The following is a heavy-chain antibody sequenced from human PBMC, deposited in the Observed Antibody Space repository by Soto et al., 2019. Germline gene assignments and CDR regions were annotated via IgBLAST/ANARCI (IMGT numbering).Heavy chain of an antibody. CDR2: IIPIFGTA. J-gene: IGHJ4*02. CDR3: ASIAAVAGSFFV. V-gene: IGHV1-69*13. D-gene: IGHD6-19*01. Sequence: SVNVSCKAAGGTFSSYAISWVRQAPGQGLEWMGGIIPIFGTANYAQKFQGRVTITADESTSTAYMELSSLRSEDTAVYYCASIAAVAGSFFVWGQGTLVTVSS. CDR1: GGTFSSYA.